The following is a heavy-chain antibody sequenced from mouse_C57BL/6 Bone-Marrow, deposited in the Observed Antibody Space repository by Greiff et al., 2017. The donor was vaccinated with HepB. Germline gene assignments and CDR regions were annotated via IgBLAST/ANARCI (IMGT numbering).Heavy chain of an antibody. J-gene: IGHJ4*01. CDR2: IDPNSGGT. D-gene: IGHD1-1*01. V-gene: IGHV1-72*01. CDR3: ARWVTTVVARGYYYAMDY. CDR1: GYTFTSYW. Sequence: QVQLQQPGAELVKPGASVKLSCKASGYTFTSYWMHWVKQRPGRGLEWIGRIDPNSGGTKYNEKFKSKATLTVDKPSSTAYMQLSSLTSEDSAVYYCARWVTTVVARGYYYAMDYWGQGTSVTVSS.